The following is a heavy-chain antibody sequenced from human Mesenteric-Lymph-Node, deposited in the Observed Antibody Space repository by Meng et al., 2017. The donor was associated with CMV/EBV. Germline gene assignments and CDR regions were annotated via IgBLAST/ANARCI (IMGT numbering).Heavy chain of an antibody. CDR3: AKQAFDY. V-gene: IGHV3-23*03. CDR1: GFTFDDYG. Sequence: GESLKISCAASGFTFDDYGMGWVRQAPGKGLEWVSLIYSGGSSTYYADSVKGRFTISRDNSKDTLYLQMNSLRAEDTAVYYCAKQAFDYWGQGTLVTVSS. J-gene: IGHJ4*02. CDR2: IYSGGSST.